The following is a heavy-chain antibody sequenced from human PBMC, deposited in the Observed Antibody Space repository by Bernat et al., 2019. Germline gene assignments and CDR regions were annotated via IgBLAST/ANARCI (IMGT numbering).Heavy chain of an antibody. CDR3: AGRCIAMTGTGMCN. CDR2: TYYRSKWST. D-gene: IGHD6-19*01. Sequence: GPGVVRPWQTLSLTCVISGDGVSSNSASWNWIRQSPSRGLEWLGRTYYRSKWSTDYAVSMRGRISINADTSKNQFSLQLTSVTPEDTAVYYCAGRCIAMTGTGMCNWGQGILVTVSS. J-gene: IGHJ4*02. CDR1: GDGVSSNSAS. V-gene: IGHV6-1*01.